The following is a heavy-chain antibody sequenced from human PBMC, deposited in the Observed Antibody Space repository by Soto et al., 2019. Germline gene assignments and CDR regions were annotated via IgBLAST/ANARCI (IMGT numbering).Heavy chain of an antibody. D-gene: IGHD2-2*01. Sequence: ASVKVSCKASGYTFTSYYMHWVRQAPGQGLEWMGIINPSGGSTSYAQKFQGRVTMTRDTSTSTVYMELSSLRSEDTAVYYCARAPAAIGYYYYYVDVWGKGTTVTVSS. CDR3: ARAPAAIGYYYYYVDV. J-gene: IGHJ6*03. V-gene: IGHV1-46*03. CDR2: INPSGGST. CDR1: GYTFTSYY.